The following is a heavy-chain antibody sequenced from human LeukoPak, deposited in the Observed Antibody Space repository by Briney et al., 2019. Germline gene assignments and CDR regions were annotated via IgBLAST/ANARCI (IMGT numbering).Heavy chain of an antibody. D-gene: IGHD3-22*01. CDR3: AKLWRSGYYYFDY. Sequence: PGGSLRLSCAASGFTFSSYAMSWVRQAPGKGLEWVSAISGSGGSTDYADSVKGRFTISRDNAKNTLYLQMNSLRADDTAVYYCAKLWRSGYYYFDYWGQGTLVTVSS. V-gene: IGHV3-23*01. CDR2: ISGSGGST. J-gene: IGHJ4*02. CDR1: GFTFSSYA.